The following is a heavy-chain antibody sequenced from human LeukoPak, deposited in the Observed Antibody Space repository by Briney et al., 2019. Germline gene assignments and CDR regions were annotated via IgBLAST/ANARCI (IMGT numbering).Heavy chain of an antibody. V-gene: IGHV4-39*07. J-gene: IGHJ5*02. CDR2: IYYSGST. CDR3: ARGLLLWFGELLYNWFDP. Sequence: SETLSLTCTVSGGSISSSSYYWGWIRQPPGKGLEWIGSIYYSGSTYYNPSLKSRVTISVDTTKNQFSLKLSSVTAADTAVYYCARGLLLWFGELLYNWFDPWGQGTLVTVSS. CDR1: GGSISSSSYY. D-gene: IGHD3-10*01.